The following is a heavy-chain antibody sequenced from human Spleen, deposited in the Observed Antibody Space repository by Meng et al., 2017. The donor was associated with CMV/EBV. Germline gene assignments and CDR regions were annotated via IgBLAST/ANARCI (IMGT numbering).Heavy chain of an antibody. CDR1: GGSFSGYY. CDR3: ARYGSGHLDY. Sequence: GSLRLSCAVYGGSFSGYYWSWIRQPPGKGLEWIGEINHSGSTNYNPSLKSRVTISVDTSKNQFSLKLSSVTAADTAVYYCARYGSGHLDYWGQGTLVTSPQ. J-gene: IGHJ4*02. D-gene: IGHD3-10*01. CDR2: INHSGST. V-gene: IGHV4-34*01.